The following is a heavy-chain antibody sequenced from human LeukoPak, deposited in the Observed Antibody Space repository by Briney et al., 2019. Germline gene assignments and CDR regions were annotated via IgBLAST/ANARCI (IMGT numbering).Heavy chain of an antibody. J-gene: IGHJ4*02. CDR3: AGLPAYYYDTSGFYFDY. V-gene: IGHV3-66*04. CDR1: GFTVSSNY. D-gene: IGHD3-22*01. CDR2: IYSGGST. Sequence: PGGSLRLSCAASGFTVSSNYMSWVRQAPGKGLEWVSVIYSGGSTYYADSVKGRFTISRDNSKNTLYLQMNSLRAEDTAVYYCAGLPAYYYDTSGFYFDYWGQGILVTVSS.